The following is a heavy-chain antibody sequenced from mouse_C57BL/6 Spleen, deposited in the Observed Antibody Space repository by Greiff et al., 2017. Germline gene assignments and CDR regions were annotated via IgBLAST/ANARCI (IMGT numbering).Heavy chain of an antibody. CDR3: AREITTAPPYAMDY. V-gene: IGHV5-16*01. J-gene: IGHJ4*01. CDR1: GFTFSDYY. Sequence: EVQRVESEGGLVQPGSSMKLSCTASGFTFSDYYMAWVRQVPEKGLEWVANINYDGSSTYYLDSLKSRFIISRDNAKNILYLQMSSLKSEDTATYYCAREITTAPPYAMDYWGQGTSVTVSS. CDR2: INYDGSST. D-gene: IGHD1-2*01.